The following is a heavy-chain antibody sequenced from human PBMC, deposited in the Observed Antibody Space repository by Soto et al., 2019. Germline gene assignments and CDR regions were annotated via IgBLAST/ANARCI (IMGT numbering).Heavy chain of an antibody. D-gene: IGHD4-17*01. CDR1: GYNFHTYW. Sequence: GESLKISCKGSGYNFHTYWIAWVRQMPGKGLEWMGFIYPHDSDARYSPSFRGQVTISADKSINTAYLQWTSLKASDTAIYFCARPTDYHYGMQVWGQGTTVTVS. J-gene: IGHJ6*02. CDR2: IYPHDSDA. CDR3: ARPTDYHYGMQV. V-gene: IGHV5-51*01.